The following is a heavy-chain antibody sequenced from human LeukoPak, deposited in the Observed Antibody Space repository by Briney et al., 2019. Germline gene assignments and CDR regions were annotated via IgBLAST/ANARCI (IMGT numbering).Heavy chain of an antibody. CDR2: IYYSGST. D-gene: IGHD2-15*01. J-gene: IGHJ5*02. V-gene: IGHV4-59*01. Sequence: SETLSLTCTVSGGSISSYYWSWIRQPPGKGLEWIGYIYYSGSTNYNPSLKSRVTISVDTSKNQFSLTLSSVTAADTAVYYCARDYCSGGSCYVSQGFDPWGQGTLVTVSS. CDR1: GGSISSYY. CDR3: ARDYCSGGSCYVSQGFDP.